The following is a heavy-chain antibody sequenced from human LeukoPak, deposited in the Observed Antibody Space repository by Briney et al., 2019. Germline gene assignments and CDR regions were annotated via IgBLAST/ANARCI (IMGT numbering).Heavy chain of an antibody. CDR2: IYHSGST. V-gene: IGHV4-4*02. Sequence: PSETLSLTCAVSGGSISSSNWWSWVRQPPGKGLEWIGEIYHSGSTNYNPSLKSRVTISVDKSKNQFSLKLSSVTAADTAVYYCARGGLYDFWSGYSPYDYWGQGTLVTVSS. CDR1: GGSISSSNW. D-gene: IGHD3-3*01. J-gene: IGHJ4*02. CDR3: ARGGLYDFWSGYSPYDY.